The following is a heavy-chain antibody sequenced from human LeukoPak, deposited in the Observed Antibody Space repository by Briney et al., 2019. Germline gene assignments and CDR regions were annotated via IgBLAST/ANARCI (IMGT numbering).Heavy chain of an antibody. CDR1: GYTFTSYG. CDR3: ARGPRDIVVVPAAIGGDWFDP. Sequence: ASVKVSCKASGYTFTSYGISWVRQAPGQGLEWMGWISPYNGNTNYAQKLQGRVTMTTDTSTSTAYMELRSVRSHDTTVYYCARGPRDIVVVPAAIGGDWFDPWGQGTLVTVSS. J-gene: IGHJ5*02. V-gene: IGHV1-18*01. CDR2: ISPYNGNT. D-gene: IGHD2-2*02.